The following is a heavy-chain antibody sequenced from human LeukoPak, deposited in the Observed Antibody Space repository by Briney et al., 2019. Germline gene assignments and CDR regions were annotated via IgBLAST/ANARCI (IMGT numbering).Heavy chain of an antibody. CDR2: INPNSGGT. D-gene: IGHD3-10*01. Sequence: GASVTVSCKASGYTFTGYYMHWVRQAPGQELEWMRWINPNSGGTNYAQKFQGRVTMTRDTSISTAYMELSRLRSDDTAVYYCARVVYYGSGSGVFDYWGQGTLVTVSS. CDR3: ARVVYYGSGSGVFDY. V-gene: IGHV1-2*02. J-gene: IGHJ4*02. CDR1: GYTFTGYY.